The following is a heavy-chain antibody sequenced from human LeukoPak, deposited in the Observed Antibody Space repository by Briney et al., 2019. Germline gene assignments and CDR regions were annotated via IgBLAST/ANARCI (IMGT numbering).Heavy chain of an antibody. CDR3: ARISRWGPY. CDR1: GDSITTTTSL. Sequence: SETLSLTCSVSGDSITTTTSLWGWIRQPPGKGLEWIGAMYYGRDTFYSASLRSRVTISLDPSNNQFSLSLTYVTAADTAVYYCARISRWGPYWGQGTLVTVSS. J-gene: IGHJ4*02. V-gene: IGHV4-39*07. CDR2: MYYGRDT. D-gene: IGHD3-16*01.